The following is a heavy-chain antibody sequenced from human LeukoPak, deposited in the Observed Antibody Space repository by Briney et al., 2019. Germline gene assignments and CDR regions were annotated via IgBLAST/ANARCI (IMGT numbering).Heavy chain of an antibody. Sequence: GGSLRLSCAASGFTFSSYWMSWVRQAPGKGLEWVANIKQDGSEKYYVDSVKGRFTISRDNAKNSLYLQMNSLRAEDTAVYYCARDPVAARPNYYYMDVWGEGTTVTVSS. J-gene: IGHJ6*03. CDR2: IKQDGSEK. CDR3: ARDPVAARPNYYYMDV. V-gene: IGHV3-7*01. CDR1: GFTFSSYW. D-gene: IGHD6-6*01.